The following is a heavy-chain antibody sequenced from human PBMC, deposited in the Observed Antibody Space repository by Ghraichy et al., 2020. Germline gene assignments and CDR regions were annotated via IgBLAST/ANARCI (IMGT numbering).Heavy chain of an antibody. Sequence: SETLSLNCTVSGGSISSSNYYWGWIRQPPGKGLEWIGSIHHSGSTYYNPSVESRLSISVDKSKNQFSLKLRSVTAADTAVYYCAGSLAVIRYFDLWGRATLVTVSS. CDR1: GGSISSSNYY. J-gene: IGHJ2*01. CDR3: AGSLAVIRYFDL. CDR2: IHHSGST. D-gene: IGHD2-21*01. V-gene: IGHV4-39*01.